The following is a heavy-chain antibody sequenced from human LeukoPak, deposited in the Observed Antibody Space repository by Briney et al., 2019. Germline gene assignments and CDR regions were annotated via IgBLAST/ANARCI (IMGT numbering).Heavy chain of an antibody. V-gene: IGHV4-39*02. J-gene: IGHJ4*02. CDR1: GGSISSSSYS. CDR2: IYYSGST. CDR3: ARDSHSSGIFDY. D-gene: IGHD3-22*01. Sequence: SETLSLTCTVSGGSISSSSYSWGWIRQPPGKGLEWIGSIYYSGSTYYNPSLKSRVTISVDTSKTQFSLKLSSVTAADTAVYYCARDSHSSGIFDYWGQGTLVTVSS.